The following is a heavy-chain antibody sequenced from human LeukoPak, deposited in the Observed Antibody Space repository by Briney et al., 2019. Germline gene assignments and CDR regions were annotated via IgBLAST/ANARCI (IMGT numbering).Heavy chain of an antibody. CDR3: ATGGGWEPSSGVVTHIDV. V-gene: IGHV3-74*01. CDR2: IDNDGNGI. CDR1: GLTFSSYW. Sequence: PGGSRRLSWAASGLTFSSYWMHWVRQGPEKGLEVASRIDNDGNGIIYADSVKGRFTTSRHNAKNTLYPQMSSLRVEDTAVYYWATGGGWEPSSGVVTHIDVWGKGTTVTVSS. J-gene: IGHJ6*03. D-gene: IGHD3-3*01.